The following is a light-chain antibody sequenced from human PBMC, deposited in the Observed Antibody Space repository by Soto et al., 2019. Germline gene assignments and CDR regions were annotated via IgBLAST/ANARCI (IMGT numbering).Light chain of an antibody. CDR2: AAS. CDR1: QGISNW. J-gene: IGKJ2*01. Sequence: DIQMTQSPSSVSASVGDRVTITCRASQGISNWLAWYQQKPGQAPKLLIYAASSLHSGVPSRFSGIGSGTDFTLTISSLQPEDFATYFCQQSNSFPHTFGRGTKLEI. CDR3: QQSNSFPHT. V-gene: IGKV1-12*01.